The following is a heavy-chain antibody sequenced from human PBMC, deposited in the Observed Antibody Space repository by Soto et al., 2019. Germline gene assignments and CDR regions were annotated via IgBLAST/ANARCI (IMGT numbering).Heavy chain of an antibody. D-gene: IGHD6-13*01. J-gene: IGHJ4*01. Sequence: SETLSLTCAVSGYSISSGYYWGWIRQPPGKGLEGSGSIYHSGSTSYNPSLKSRVTISVDTSKNQFSLMLTSVTAADTAVYYCARPRIAAVGHSFDYWAHGTLVTVS. V-gene: IGHV4-38-2*01. CDR3: ARPRIAAVGHSFDY. CDR2: IYHSGST. CDR1: GYSISSGYY.